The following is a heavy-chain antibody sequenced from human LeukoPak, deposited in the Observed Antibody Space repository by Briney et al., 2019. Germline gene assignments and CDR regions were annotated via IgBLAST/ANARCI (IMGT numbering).Heavy chain of an antibody. J-gene: IGHJ6*02. D-gene: IGHD4-17*01. CDR3: AREDYGDYVGYYYYYGMDV. Sequence: GGSLRLSCAASGFTFSSYAMHWVRQAPGKGLEYVSAISSNGGSTYYANSVKGRFTISRDNSKNTLYLQMGSLRAEDMAVYYCAREDYGDYVGYYYYYGMDVWGQGTTVTVSS. CDR2: ISSNGGST. V-gene: IGHV3-64*01. CDR1: GFTFSSYA.